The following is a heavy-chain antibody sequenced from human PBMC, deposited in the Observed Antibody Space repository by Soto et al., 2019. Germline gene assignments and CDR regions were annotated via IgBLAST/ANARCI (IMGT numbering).Heavy chain of an antibody. J-gene: IGHJ3*02. CDR2: IYYNGDT. Sequence: SETLSLTCSVSGGSISSSSYNWDWIRQPPGKGLEWIGTIYYNGDTDYNPSLKSRATISVDASDYQFSLKLSSVTAADTSIYYCARFSGNAFDIWDHGTMVTVSS. CDR1: GGSISSSSYN. V-gene: IGHV4-39*01. CDR3: ARFSGNAFDI.